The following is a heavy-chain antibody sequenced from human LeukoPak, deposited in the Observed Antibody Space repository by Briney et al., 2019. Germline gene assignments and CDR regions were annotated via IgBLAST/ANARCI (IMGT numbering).Heavy chain of an antibody. CDR3: ARGYCSSTSCYYFDC. D-gene: IGHD2-2*01. Sequence: KTEGSLRLSCAASGFTFSSYSMNWVRQAPGKGLEWVSSISSSSSYIYYADSVKGRFTISRDNAKNSLYLQMNSLRAEDTAVYYCARGYCSSTSCYYFDCWGQGTLVTVSS. CDR2: ISSSSSYI. V-gene: IGHV3-21*01. CDR1: GFTFSSYS. J-gene: IGHJ4*02.